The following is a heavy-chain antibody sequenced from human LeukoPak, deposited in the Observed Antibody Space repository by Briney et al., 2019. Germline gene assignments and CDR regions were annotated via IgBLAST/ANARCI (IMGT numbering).Heavy chain of an antibody. Sequence: LGESLKISCKGSGYSFTSYWIGWVRQMPGRGLEWMGLIHPANSDTRYSPSFQGQVTISADKSINTAYLQWSSLQASDTAMYYCARRIAVAVTGDPGLDHWGQGTLVTVSS. CDR2: IHPANSDT. D-gene: IGHD6-19*01. CDR1: GYSFTSYW. V-gene: IGHV5-51*01. CDR3: ARRIAVAVTGDPGLDH. J-gene: IGHJ4*02.